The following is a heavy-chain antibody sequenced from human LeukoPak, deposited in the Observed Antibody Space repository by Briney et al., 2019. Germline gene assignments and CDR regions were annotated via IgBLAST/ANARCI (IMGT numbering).Heavy chain of an antibody. D-gene: IGHD2-2*01. CDR3: ARVGIVPAALSFYYYYYMDV. CDR1: GYTFTSYD. V-gene: IGHV1-8*01. J-gene: IGHJ6*03. CDR2: MNPNSGNT. Sequence: ASVKVSCKASGYTFTSYDINWVRQATGQGLEWMGWMNPNSGNTGYAQKFQGRVTMTRNTSISTAYMELSSLRSKDTAVYYCARVGIVPAALSFYYYYYMDVWGKGTTVTVSS.